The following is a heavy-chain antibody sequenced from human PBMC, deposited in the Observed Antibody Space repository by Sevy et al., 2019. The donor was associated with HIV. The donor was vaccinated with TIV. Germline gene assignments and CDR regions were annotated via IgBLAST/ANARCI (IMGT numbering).Heavy chain of an antibody. CDR2: ISYDGSNK. CDR1: GFTFSNYA. V-gene: IGHV3-30*18. J-gene: IGHJ4*02. D-gene: IGHD1-26*01. CDR3: AKIIRGGTYISPFDF. Sequence: GGSLRLSCAASGFTFSNYAMHWVRQAPGKGLEWVAVISYDGSNKYYGDSVKGRFTISRDNSKNTLYLQMNSLRAEDTAVYYCAKIIRGGTYISPFDFWGQGTLVTVSS.